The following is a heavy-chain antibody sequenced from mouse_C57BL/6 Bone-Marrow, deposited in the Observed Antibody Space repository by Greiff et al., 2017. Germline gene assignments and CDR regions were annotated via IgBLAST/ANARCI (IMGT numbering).Heavy chain of an antibody. CDR1: GFTFSSYG. CDR3: ARHRWLRRFDY. Sequence: DVMLVESGGDLVKPGGSLKLSCAASGFTFSSYGMSWVRQTPDKRLEWVATISSGGSYTYYPDSVKGRFPISRDNAKNNLYLQMSSLKSEDTAMYYGARHRWLRRFDYWGQGTTLTVSS. J-gene: IGHJ2*01. CDR2: ISSGGSYT. V-gene: IGHV5-6*02. D-gene: IGHD2-2*01.